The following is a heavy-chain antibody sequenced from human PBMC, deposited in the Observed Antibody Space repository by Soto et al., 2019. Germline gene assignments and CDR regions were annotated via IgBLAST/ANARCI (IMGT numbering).Heavy chain of an antibody. Sequence: GASVKVSCKASGGTFSSYAISWVRQAPGQGLEWMGGIIPIFGTANYAQKFQGRVTITADESTSTAYMELSSLRSEDTAVYYCARETSYDIGYYYGMDVWGQGTTVTVSS. CDR1: GGTFSSYA. J-gene: IGHJ6*02. CDR3: ARETSYDIGYYYGMDV. D-gene: IGHD3-9*01. V-gene: IGHV1-69*13. CDR2: IIPIFGTA.